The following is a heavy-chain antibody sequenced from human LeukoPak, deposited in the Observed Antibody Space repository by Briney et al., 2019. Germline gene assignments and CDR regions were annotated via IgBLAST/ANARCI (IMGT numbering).Heavy chain of an antibody. Sequence: SETLSLTCTVSGGSISSYYWSWLRQSPGKGLEWIAYVYYNGDIMYNPSLKSRVIISLDTSKNQFSLSMTSATAADTAVYFCATTWYYDSRGYLFDDWGHGTLVTVSS. CDR1: GGSISSYY. J-gene: IGHJ4*01. CDR2: VYYNGDI. CDR3: ATTWYYDSRGYLFDD. V-gene: IGHV4-59*01. D-gene: IGHD3-22*01.